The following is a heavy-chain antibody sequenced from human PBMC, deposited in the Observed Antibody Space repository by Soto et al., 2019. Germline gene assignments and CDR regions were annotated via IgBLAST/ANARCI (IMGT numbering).Heavy chain of an antibody. V-gene: IGHV1-69*01. Sequence: QVQLAQSGAEVRKPGCSVKVSCRASGDSFSDFAFSWVRQAPGQGLEWMRGIIPMFAATKYAQRFQDRVTITADAYKKTDYLALSSLTTDASAVYYCARGGIVAVPAALSSYDDYTNYRFDSWGQGTLVSVSS. CDR1: GDSFSDFA. CDR3: ARGGIVAVPAALSSYDDYTNYRFDS. J-gene: IGHJ4*02. CDR2: IIPMFAAT. D-gene: IGHD2-15*01.